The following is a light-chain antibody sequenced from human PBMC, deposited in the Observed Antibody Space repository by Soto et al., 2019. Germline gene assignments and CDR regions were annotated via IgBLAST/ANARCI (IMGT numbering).Light chain of an antibody. CDR2: DAS. CDR3: QQYGSSPST. V-gene: IGKV3-20*01. Sequence: EIVLTQSPGTLSLSPGERATLSCRASQSVSSSYLAWYQQRPGQAPRLLIYDASSRATGIPDRFSGSGSGTDFTLTISSLEPEDFAVYYCQQYGSSPSTFGQGTNVEIK. CDR1: QSVSSSY. J-gene: IGKJ1*01.